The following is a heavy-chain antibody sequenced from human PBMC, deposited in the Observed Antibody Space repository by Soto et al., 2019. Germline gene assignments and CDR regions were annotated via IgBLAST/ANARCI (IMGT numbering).Heavy chain of an antibody. CDR1: GFTFSSYG. J-gene: IGHJ4*02. V-gene: IGHV3-30*18. Sequence: QVQLVESGGGVVQPGGSLRLSCAASGFTFSSYGMHWVRQAPGKGLEWVAVISYDGSNKYYADSVKGRFTISRDNSKNTLYLQMNSLRAEDTAVYYCAKEFHWGQGTLVTVSS. CDR3: AKEFH. CDR2: ISYDGSNK.